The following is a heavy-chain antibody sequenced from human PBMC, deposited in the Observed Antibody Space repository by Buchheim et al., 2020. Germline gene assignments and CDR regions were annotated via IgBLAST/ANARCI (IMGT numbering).Heavy chain of an antibody. CDR1: GFNFSSYS. V-gene: IGHV3-48*04. Sequence: EVQLVESGGGLVQPGGSLRLSCAASGFNFSSYSMNWVRQAPGKGPEWVSYISGSRSTIYYADSVKGRFTISGDTAKDSLYLPMNSLRAEDTAIYYCARGRYHDYWGQGTL. CDR2: ISGSRSTI. CDR3: ARGRYHDY. D-gene: IGHD2-2*01. J-gene: IGHJ4*02.